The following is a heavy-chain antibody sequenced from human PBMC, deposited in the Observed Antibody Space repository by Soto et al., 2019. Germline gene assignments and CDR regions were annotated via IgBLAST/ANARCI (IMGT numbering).Heavy chain of an antibody. Sequence: GGSLRLSCAASGFTFSNYWMSWVRQAPGKGLEWVADINQDGGVKHYLDSVKGRFSISRDNAKNSLDLQMNSLRVDDTAIYYCARDATYDSVRKNDYWGQGTLVTVSS. V-gene: IGHV3-7*04. D-gene: IGHD3-3*01. CDR2: INQDGGVK. J-gene: IGHJ4*02. CDR1: GFTFSNYW. CDR3: ARDATYDSVRKNDY.